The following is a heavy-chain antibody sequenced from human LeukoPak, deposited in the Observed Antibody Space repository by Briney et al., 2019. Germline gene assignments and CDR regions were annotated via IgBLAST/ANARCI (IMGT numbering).Heavy chain of an antibody. J-gene: IGHJ4*02. CDR1: GGSISSYY. CDR3: ARGSYSSSWI. V-gene: IGHV4-59*01. D-gene: IGHD6-13*01. CDR2: IYYSGST. Sequence: SETLSLTCTVSGGSISSYYWNWIRQPPGKGLEWIGYIYYSGSTNYNPSLKSRVTISVDTSKNQFSLKLSSVTAADAAVYYCARGSYSSSWIWGQGTLVTVSS.